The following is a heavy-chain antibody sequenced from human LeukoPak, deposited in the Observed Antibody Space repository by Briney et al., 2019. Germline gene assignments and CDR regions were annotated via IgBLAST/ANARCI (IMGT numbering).Heavy chain of an antibody. CDR1: GFTFSSYA. V-gene: IGHV3-23*01. D-gene: IGHD5-12*01. Sequence: GGSLRLSCAASGFTFSSYAMTWVRHAPGKGLEWVSVISGSGDSTYYADSVKGRFTISRDNSKNTLSLQMNSLRAEDTAVYYCAKGDSGYESFDYWGQGTLVTVSS. CDR3: AKGDSGYESFDY. CDR2: ISGSGDST. J-gene: IGHJ4*02.